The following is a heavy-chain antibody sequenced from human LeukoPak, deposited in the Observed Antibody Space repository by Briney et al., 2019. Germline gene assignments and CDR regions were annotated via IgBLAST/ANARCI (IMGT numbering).Heavy chain of an antibody. CDR3: ARRRGLYFDY. CDR1: GGSISSYY. Sequence: PSETLSLTCAVYGGSISSYYWSWIRQPPGKGLEWIGYIYTSGSTNYNPSLKSRVTISVDTSKNQFSLKLSSVTAADTAVYYCARRRGLYFDYWGQGTLVTVSS. J-gene: IGHJ4*02. CDR2: IYTSGST. V-gene: IGHV4-4*09.